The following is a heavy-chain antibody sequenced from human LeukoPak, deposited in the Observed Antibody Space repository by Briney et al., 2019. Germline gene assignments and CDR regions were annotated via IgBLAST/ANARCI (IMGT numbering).Heavy chain of an antibody. J-gene: IGHJ6*04. Sequence: PSETLSLTCTVSGGSISSYYWSWIRQPAGKGLEWIGYIYYSGSTNYNPSLKSRVTISVDTSKNQFSLKLSSVTAADTAVYYCARERSTIFGVVESMDVWGKGTTVTVSS. CDR1: GGSISSYY. CDR2: IYYSGST. CDR3: ARERSTIFGVVESMDV. D-gene: IGHD3-3*01. V-gene: IGHV4-59*01.